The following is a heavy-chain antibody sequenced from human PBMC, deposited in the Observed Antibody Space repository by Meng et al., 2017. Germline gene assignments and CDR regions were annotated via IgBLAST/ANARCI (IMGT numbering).Heavy chain of an antibody. D-gene: IGHD3-10*01. J-gene: IGHJ5*02. V-gene: IGHV4-34*01. CDR3: ARGRWRGNRFDP. Sequence: GQTQQGGDGLFQPSETLSPPCAVSGGSLVGYYWSWIRQPPGEGLEWIGEINHSGSTNYNPSLKSRVTISVDTSKNQFSLKLSSVTAADTAVYYCARGRWRGNRFDPWGQGTLVTVSS. CDR1: GGSLVGYY. CDR2: INHSGST.